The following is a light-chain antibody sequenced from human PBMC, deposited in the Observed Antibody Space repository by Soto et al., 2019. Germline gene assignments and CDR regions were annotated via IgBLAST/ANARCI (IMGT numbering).Light chain of an antibody. CDR1: SSDIGTYNF. J-gene: IGLJ3*02. CDR2: EVN. CDR3: SSFAGSTNWV. Sequence: QSALTQPPSASGSPGQSVTISCTGTSSDIGTYNFVSWYQQHPGKAPKLFIYEVNKRPSGVPDRFSGSKSCNTASLAVSGLQAEDEADYYCSSFAGSTNWVFGGGTKLTVL. V-gene: IGLV2-8*01.